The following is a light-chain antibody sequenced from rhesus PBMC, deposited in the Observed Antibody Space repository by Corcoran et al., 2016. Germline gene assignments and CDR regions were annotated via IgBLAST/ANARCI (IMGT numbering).Light chain of an antibody. J-gene: IGKJ1*01. V-gene: IGKV1-74*01. CDR1: ENVNNY. CDR3: QHGFGTPWT. CDR2: KTS. Sequence: DIQMTQSPSSLSASVGDRVTITCRASENVNNYLNWYQQETGKAPKLRIYKTSTLQRGVPTMFRGSGSGTYYTLPISRLQPEDVATYYCQHGFGTPWTFGQGTKVEIK.